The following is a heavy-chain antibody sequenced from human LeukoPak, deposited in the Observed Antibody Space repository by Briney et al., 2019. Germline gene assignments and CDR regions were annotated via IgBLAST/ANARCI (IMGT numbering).Heavy chain of an antibody. D-gene: IGHD2-15*01. Sequence: SETLSLTCTVTGGSISGYHWNWIRQSPGKGLEWIANIFYTGNADYNASLKSRVTISLETSKNEISLILSSVTAPDTAVYYCARKTYCSGGRCYGENWFDPWGQGTLVTVSS. J-gene: IGHJ5*02. V-gene: IGHV4-59*08. CDR1: GGSISGYH. CDR3: ARKTYCSGGRCYGENWFDP. CDR2: IFYTGNA.